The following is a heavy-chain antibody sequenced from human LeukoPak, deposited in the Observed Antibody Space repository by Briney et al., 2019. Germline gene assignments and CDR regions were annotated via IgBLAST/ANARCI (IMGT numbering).Heavy chain of an antibody. CDR3: ARDRSVGTISSGMDV. J-gene: IGHJ6*02. CDR2: IKQDGSEK. Sequence: GRSLRLSCTASGFTFGDYAMSWVRQAPGKGLEWVANIKQDGSEKYYVDSVKGRFTISRDNAKNSLYLQMNSLRAEDTAVYYCARDRSVGTISSGMDVWGQGTTVTVSS. V-gene: IGHV3-7*01. CDR1: GFTFGDYA. D-gene: IGHD3-3*01.